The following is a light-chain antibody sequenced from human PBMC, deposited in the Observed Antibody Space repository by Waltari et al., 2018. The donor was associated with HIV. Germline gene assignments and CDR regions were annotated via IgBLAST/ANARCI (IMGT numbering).Light chain of an antibody. CDR3: SSSVGSNNYV. V-gene: IGLV2-8*01. CDR2: EVT. J-gene: IGLJ1*01. Sequence: QSALTQPPSASGSPGQSVTISCTGTSSDAGASQFVSWYQQHPGKAPKVMIYEVTKRPSGVPDRFSGSRSGNTASLTVSGLQAEDEADYYCSSSVGSNNYVFGTGTKVTVL. CDR1: SSDAGASQF.